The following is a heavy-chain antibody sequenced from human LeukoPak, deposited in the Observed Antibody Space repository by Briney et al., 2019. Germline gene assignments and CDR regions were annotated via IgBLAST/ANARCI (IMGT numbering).Heavy chain of an antibody. CDR2: IIPILGIA. CDR1: GGTFSSYT. V-gene: IGHV1-69*02. J-gene: IGHJ6*02. CDR3: ARGEIKQVVVAATSPADYGMDV. D-gene: IGHD2-15*01. Sequence: GASVKVSCKASGGTFSSYTISWVRQAPGQGLEWMGRIIPILGIANYAQKFQGRVTITADKSTSTAYMELSSLRSEDTAVYYCARGEIKQVVVAATSPADYGMDVWGQGTTVTVSS.